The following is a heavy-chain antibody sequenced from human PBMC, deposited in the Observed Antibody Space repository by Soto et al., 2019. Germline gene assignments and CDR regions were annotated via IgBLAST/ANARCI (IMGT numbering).Heavy chain of an antibody. D-gene: IGHD3-22*01. V-gene: IGHV1-18*01. CDR3: ARSARPQYFDSSGYPAPAFDY. CDR1: GYTFTNYG. CDR2: INTYNDNT. J-gene: IGHJ4*02. Sequence: QVQLVQSGAEVEKLGASVKVSCKASGYTFTNYGISWVRQAPGQGLEWVGWINTYNDNTNYAQKLQGRITMTTDPSTSTAYMELRSLRSDDTALYYCARSARPQYFDSSGYPAPAFDYWGQGTLVTVSS.